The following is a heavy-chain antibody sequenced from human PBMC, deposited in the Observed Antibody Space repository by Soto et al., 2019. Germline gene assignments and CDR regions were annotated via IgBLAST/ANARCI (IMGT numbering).Heavy chain of an antibody. D-gene: IGHD1-26*01. CDR2: ISGSGGST. Sequence: EVQLLESGGGLVQPGGSLRLSCAASGFTFSSYAMSWVRQAPGKGLEWVSAISGSGGSTYYADSVKGRFTISRDNSKNTLYMQMNSLRAEDTAVYYCAKHHDPYSGSYYVVAEIRLGYWGQGTLVTVSS. V-gene: IGHV3-23*01. J-gene: IGHJ4*02. CDR1: GFTFSSYA. CDR3: AKHHDPYSGSYYVVAEIRLGY.